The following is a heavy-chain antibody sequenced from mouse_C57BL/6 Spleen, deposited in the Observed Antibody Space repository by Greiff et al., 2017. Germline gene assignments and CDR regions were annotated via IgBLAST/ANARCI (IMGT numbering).Heavy chain of an antibody. D-gene: IGHD1-1*01. V-gene: IGHV5-17*01. CDR1: GFTFSDYG. CDR2: ISSGSSTI. Sequence: EVQLQQSGGGLVKPGGSLKLSCAASGFTFSDYGMHWVRQAPEKGLEWVAYISSGSSTIYYADTVKGRFTISRDNAKNTLFLQMTSLRSEDTAMYYCARAYGSRWFDYWGQGTTLTVSS. J-gene: IGHJ2*01. CDR3: ARAYGSRWFDY.